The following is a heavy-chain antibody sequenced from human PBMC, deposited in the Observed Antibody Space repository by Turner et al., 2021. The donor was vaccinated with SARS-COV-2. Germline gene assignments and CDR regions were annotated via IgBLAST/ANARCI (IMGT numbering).Heavy chain of an antibody. CDR1: GDSISSSRYY. Sequence: QLQLQESGPGLVKPSETLSLPCTVSGDSISSSRYYWGWIRQPPGKGLEWIGSIYYSGSTYYNPSLKSRVTISVDTSKNQFSLILSSVTAADTAVYYCARSNYDFWSGYYTFYFDYWGQGTLVTVSS. CDR3: ARSNYDFWSGYYTFYFDY. V-gene: IGHV4-39*01. D-gene: IGHD3-3*01. CDR2: IYYSGST. J-gene: IGHJ4*02.